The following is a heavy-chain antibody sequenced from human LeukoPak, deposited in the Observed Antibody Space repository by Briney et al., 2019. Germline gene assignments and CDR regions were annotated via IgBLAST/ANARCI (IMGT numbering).Heavy chain of an antibody. CDR2: SDPEDGER. CDR3: VTGFTTMAVDYFDY. V-gene: IGHV1-24*01. D-gene: IGHD5-18*01. CDR1: GKTLIDLS. J-gene: IGHJ4*02. Sequence: ASVKVSCKVSGKTLIDLSIHWLRQPPGKGLEWLGGSDPEDGERIYAQMLQGRVTTTKDTSIDTAYMELSSLRSEDTAVYYCVTGFTTMAVDYFDYWGQGTLVTVSP.